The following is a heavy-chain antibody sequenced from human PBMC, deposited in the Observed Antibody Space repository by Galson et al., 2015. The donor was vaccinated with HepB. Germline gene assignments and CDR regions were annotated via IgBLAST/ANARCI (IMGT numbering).Heavy chain of an antibody. D-gene: IGHD3-10*01. J-gene: IGHJ6*03. Sequence: SLRLSCAASGFTFSIYSMNWVRQAPGKGLEWVSYISSSSSGIYYADSVQGRFTTSRDNAKDSLYLQMNSLRAEDTAVYYCARERGHYYMDVWGKGTAVIVS. V-gene: IGHV3-48*01. CDR1: GFTFSIYS. CDR3: ARERGHYYMDV. CDR2: ISSSSSGI.